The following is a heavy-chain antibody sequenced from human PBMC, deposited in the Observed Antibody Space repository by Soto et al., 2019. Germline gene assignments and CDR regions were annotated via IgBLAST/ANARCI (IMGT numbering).Heavy chain of an antibody. D-gene: IGHD1-1*01. CDR2: INPNSGGT. Sequence: ASVKVSCKASGYTFCGYYMPWVRQAPGKGLEWLEWINPNSGGTNFAQKFQGRVAMTRDTSISTAYMELSRLTSDDTAVYYCARYASNAQHNWSDAYHWDDPWGQGTRVTVSS. CDR1: GYTFCGYY. V-gene: IGHV1-2*02. CDR3: ARYASNAQHNWSDAYHWDDP. J-gene: IGHJ5*02.